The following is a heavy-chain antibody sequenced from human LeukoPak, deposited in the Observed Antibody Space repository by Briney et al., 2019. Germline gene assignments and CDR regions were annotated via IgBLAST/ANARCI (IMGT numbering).Heavy chain of an antibody. J-gene: IGHJ4*02. CDR1: GYTFTSYG. CDR2: ISAYNGNT. D-gene: IGHD6-13*01. CDR3: ARDPESRERSSSWYLTGRNYFDY. Sequence: ASVKVSCKASGYTFTSYGISWVRQAPGQGLEWMGWISAYNGNTNYAQKLQGRVTMTTDTSTSTAYMELRSLRSDDTAVYYCARDPESRERSSSWYLTGRNYFDYWGQGTLVTVSS. V-gene: IGHV1-18*01.